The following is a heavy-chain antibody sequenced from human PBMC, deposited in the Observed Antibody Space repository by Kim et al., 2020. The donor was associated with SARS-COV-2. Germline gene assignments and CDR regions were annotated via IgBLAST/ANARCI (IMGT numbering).Heavy chain of an antibody. CDR2: IIPIFGTA. J-gene: IGHJ4*02. Sequence: SVKVSCKASGGTFSSYAISWVRQAPGQGLEWMGGIIPIFGTANYAQKFQGRVTITADESTSTAYMELSSLRSEDTAVYYCARDEGSGSPIDYWGQGTLVTVSS. D-gene: IGHD3-10*01. CDR3: ARDEGSGSPIDY. CDR1: GGTFSSYA. V-gene: IGHV1-69*13.